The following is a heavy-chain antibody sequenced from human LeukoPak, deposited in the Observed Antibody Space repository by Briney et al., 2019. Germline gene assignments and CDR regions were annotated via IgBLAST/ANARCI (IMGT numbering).Heavy chain of an antibody. V-gene: IGHV4-59*12. D-gene: IGHD3-3*01. CDR2: IYSSGST. CDR1: GGSINSYY. Sequence: SETLSLTCTVSGGSINSYYWSWIRQPPGKGLEWIGYIYSSGSTNYNPSLKSRVTISVDTSKSQFSLKLTSMTAADTAVYYCARGRYYDFWSGYYTLRNHNWFDPWGQGTLVTVSS. CDR3: ARGRYYDFWSGYYTLRNHNWFDP. J-gene: IGHJ5*02.